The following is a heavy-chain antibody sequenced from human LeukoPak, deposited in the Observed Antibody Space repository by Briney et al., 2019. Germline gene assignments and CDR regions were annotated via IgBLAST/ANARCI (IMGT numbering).Heavy chain of an antibody. D-gene: IGHD6-19*01. CDR1: GGSISSGSYY. Sequence: SETLSLTCTVSGGSISSGSYYWSWTRQPAGKGLEWIGRIYTSGSTNYNPSLKSRVTISVDTSKNQFSLKLSSVTAADTAVYYCARERSSGWYFAFDIWGQGTMVTVSS. CDR3: ARERSSGWYFAFDI. J-gene: IGHJ3*02. V-gene: IGHV4-61*02. CDR2: IYTSGST.